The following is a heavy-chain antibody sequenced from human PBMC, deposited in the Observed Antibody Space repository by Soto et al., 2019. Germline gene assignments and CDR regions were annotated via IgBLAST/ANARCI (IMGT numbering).Heavy chain of an antibody. V-gene: IGHV4-4*02. CDR2: IHHTGSI. Sequence: QVQLQESGPGLVKPSGTLSLTCAVSGGSISTNNWWHWIRQPPGKDLEWIGEIHHTGSINYTPSLKSRVTMSIDESKNQSSLRLTSVTAADTAVYYCARERGAGTYQGFDYWGQGTLVTVSS. J-gene: IGHJ4*02. D-gene: IGHD1-26*01. CDR3: ARERGAGTYQGFDY. CDR1: GGSISTNNW.